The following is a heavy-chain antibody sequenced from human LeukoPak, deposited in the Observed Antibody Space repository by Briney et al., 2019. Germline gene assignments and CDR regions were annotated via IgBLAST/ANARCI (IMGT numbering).Heavy chain of an antibody. CDR1: GFTFNSYW. J-gene: IGHJ4*02. CDR2: IKQDGSEK. D-gene: IGHD1-7*01. Sequence: GGSLRLSCAASGFTFNSYWMSWVRQAPGKGLEWVANIKQDGSEKYYVDSVKGRFTISIDNAKNSLYLQMNSLRAEDTAVYYCARGTGTTDYWGQGTLVTVSS. V-gene: IGHV3-7*01. CDR3: ARGTGTTDY.